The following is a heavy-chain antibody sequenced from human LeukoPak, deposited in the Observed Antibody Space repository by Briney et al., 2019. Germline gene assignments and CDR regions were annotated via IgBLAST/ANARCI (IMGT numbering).Heavy chain of an antibody. CDR1: GFTFSSYA. Sequence: GGSLRLSCAASGFTFSSYAMSWVRQAPGKGLEWDSAISGSGGSTYYADSVKGRFTISRDNSKNTLYLQMNSLRAEDTAVYYCAKSGTSLNYYYYYMDVWGKGTTVTVSS. CDR3: AKSGTSLNYYYYYMDV. V-gene: IGHV3-23*01. CDR2: ISGSGGST. D-gene: IGHD6-13*01. J-gene: IGHJ6*03.